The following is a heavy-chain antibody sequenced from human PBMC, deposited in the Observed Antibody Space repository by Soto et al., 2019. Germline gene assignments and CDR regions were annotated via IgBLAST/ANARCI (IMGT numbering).Heavy chain of an antibody. CDR1: GYTFTSYY. CDR2: INPSGGST. J-gene: IGHJ6*02. D-gene: IGHD3-16*01. V-gene: IGHV1-46*01. CDR3: AGGGRPYYYYYYGMDV. Sequence: QVQLVQSGAEVKKPGASVKVSCKAYGYTFTSYYMHWVRQAPGQGLEWMGIINPSGGSTSYAQKFQGRGTMARDTATSTVDMELSSVRVEETAGYYWAGGGRPYYYYYYGMDVWGQGTTVTVSS.